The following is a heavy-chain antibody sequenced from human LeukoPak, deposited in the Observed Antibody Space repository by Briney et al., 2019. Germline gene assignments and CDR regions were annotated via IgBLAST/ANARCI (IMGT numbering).Heavy chain of an antibody. Sequence: GGSLRLSCVASGFTFSSYWMSWVRQAPGKGLEWVANINQGGSEKYDVDSAKGRFTISRDNDKNSLYLQMNSLRVEDTGMYYCARGGGGDGSGWSTTDYWGQGTLVTISS. CDR2: INQGGSEK. J-gene: IGHJ4*02. V-gene: IGHV3-7*04. D-gene: IGHD6-19*01. CDR3: ARGGGGDGSGWSTTDY. CDR1: GFTFSSYW.